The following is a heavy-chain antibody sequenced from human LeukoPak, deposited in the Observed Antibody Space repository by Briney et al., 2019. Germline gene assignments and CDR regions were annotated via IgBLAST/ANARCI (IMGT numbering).Heavy chain of an antibody. V-gene: IGHV3-23*01. CDR3: AKYKYSHSYYGMDV. CDR1: AFTFTNNA. CDR2: ISGSGGPT. J-gene: IGHJ6*02. D-gene: IGHD5-24*01. Sequence: GGSLRLSCAASAFTFTNNAMSWVRQAPGKGLAWVSVISGSGGPTYYADSVKGRFTISRDNSRNTLYLQMNSLRAEDTAVYFRAKYKYSHSYYGMDVWGQGTTVTVSS.